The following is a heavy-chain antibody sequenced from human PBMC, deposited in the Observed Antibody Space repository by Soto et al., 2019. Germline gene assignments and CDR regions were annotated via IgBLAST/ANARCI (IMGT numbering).Heavy chain of an antibody. J-gene: IGHJ6*01. CDR2: ISGSGVTT. CDR1: GFTFSSYA. CDR3: AKDSWQLVPYYGMDV. D-gene: IGHD6-6*01. V-gene: IGHV3-23*01. Sequence: GGSLTLSCAASGFTFSSYAMTWVRQAPGKGLEWVSGISGSGVTTSYADSVKGRFTISRDNSKNTLYLQMNSLRAEDTAVYYCAKDSWQLVPYYGMDVWGQGTTVTVSS.